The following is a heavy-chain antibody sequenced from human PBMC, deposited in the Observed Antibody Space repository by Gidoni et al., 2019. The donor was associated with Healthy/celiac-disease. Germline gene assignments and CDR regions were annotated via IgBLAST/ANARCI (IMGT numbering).Heavy chain of an antibody. CDR1: GFTFSSYS. D-gene: IGHD2-15*01. CDR2: ISSSSSYI. V-gene: IGHV3-21*01. Sequence: EVQLVESGGGLVKPGGSLRLSCAASGFTFSSYSMNWVRQAPGKGLEWVSSISSSSSYIYYADSVKGRFTISRDNAKNSLYLQMNSLRAEDTAVYYCARVRLGYCSGGSCYSDWYFDLWGRGTLVTVSS. CDR3: ARVRLGYCSGGSCYSDWYFDL. J-gene: IGHJ2*01.